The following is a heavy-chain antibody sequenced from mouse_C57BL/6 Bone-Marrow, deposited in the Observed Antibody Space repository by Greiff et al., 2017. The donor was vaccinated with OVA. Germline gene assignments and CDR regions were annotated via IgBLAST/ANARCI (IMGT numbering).Heavy chain of an antibody. Sequence: EVHLVASWGGLVKPGGSLKLSCAASGFTFSSYAMSWVRQTPEKRLEWVATISDGGSYTYYPDNVKGRFTISRDNAKNNLYLQMSHLKSEDTAMYYCARESHYYGSSSYYAMDYWGQGTSVTVSS. V-gene: IGHV5-4*01. CDR2: ISDGGSYT. D-gene: IGHD1-1*01. CDR1: GFTFSSYA. J-gene: IGHJ4*01. CDR3: ARESHYYGSSSYYAMDY.